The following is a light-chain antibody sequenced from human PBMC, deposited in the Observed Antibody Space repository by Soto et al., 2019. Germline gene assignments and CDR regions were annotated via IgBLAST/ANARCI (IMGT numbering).Light chain of an antibody. V-gene: IGKV3-20*01. J-gene: IGKJ4*01. Sequence: DIVLTQSPGTLYLSPGERAILSCRASQSVSSTSLAWYQQRPGQAPRLLIYHVSSRANGIPDRFSGSGSGTDFTLTISTLEPEDFAVYCCQQYGTSSLTFGGGTRVEI. CDR2: HVS. CDR1: QSVSSTS. CDR3: QQYGTSSLT.